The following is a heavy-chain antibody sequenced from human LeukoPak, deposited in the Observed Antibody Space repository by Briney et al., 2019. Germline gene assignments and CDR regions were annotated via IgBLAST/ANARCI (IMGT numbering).Heavy chain of an antibody. V-gene: IGHV3-23*01. D-gene: IGHD1-1*01. CDR1: GFTFKAYS. J-gene: IGHJ4*02. CDR3: AKDKISDNRWNFDY. CDR2: VLGGGSTT. Sequence: GGSLRLSCAASGFTFKAYSMSWVRQAPGRGLEWVSSVLGGGSTTYYADSVEGRFTISRDNSKNTPYLQMNSLRAEDTAIYYCAKDKISDNRWNFDYWGQGTLVTVSS.